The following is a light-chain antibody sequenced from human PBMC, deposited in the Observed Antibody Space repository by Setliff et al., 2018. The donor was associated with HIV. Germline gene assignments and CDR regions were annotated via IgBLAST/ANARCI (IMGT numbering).Light chain of an antibody. V-gene: IGLV1-44*01. Sequence: QSVLTQAPSASGTHGQRVTISCSGSRSNIGSNTVNWYQQLPGAAPKLLIYGNHQRPSGVPGRFSGSKSGTSASLAISGLQSEDEADYFCAAWDDGLKGVIFGGGTKVTV. CDR3: AAWDDGLKGVI. CDR2: GNH. CDR1: RSNIGSNT. J-gene: IGLJ2*01.